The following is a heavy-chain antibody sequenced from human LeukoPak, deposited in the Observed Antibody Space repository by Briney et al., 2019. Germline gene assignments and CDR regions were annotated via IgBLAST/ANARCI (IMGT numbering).Heavy chain of an antibody. D-gene: IGHD6-13*01. J-gene: IGHJ4*02. CDR1: GDSIGNSNYY. CDR3: ARRGITYSSSFFAY. V-gene: IGHV4-39*01. Sequence: TSETLSLTCTVSGDSIGNSNYYWAWVRQPPRKGLERLGSIFYSGSTYYNPSLKSRVTISVDTSKNQFSLNLHSVTAADTATYYCARRGITYSSSFFAYWGQGTLVTVSS. CDR2: IFYSGST.